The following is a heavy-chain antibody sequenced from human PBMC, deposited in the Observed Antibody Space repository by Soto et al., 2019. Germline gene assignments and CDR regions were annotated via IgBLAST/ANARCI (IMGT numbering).Heavy chain of an antibody. CDR3: ARRPHRVTIFGRGPAGMDV. Sequence: ASVKVSCKASGYTFTSYYMHWVRQAPGQGLEWMGIINPSGGSTSYAQKFQGRVTMTRDTSTSTVYMELSSLRSEDTAVYFCARRPHRVTIFGRGPAGMDVWGQGTTVTVSS. V-gene: IGHV1-46*01. J-gene: IGHJ6*02. D-gene: IGHD3-3*01. CDR2: INPSGGST. CDR1: GYTFTSYY.